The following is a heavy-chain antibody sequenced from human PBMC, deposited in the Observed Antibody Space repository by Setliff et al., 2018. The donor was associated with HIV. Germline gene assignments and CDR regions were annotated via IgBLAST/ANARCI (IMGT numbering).Heavy chain of an antibody. J-gene: IGHJ4*02. CDR3: ANSRVHSGDHSAVYYCARDPAITAKSFYFDC. Sequence: PGGSLRLSCVASGFRFSRYNMMWVRQAPGKGLEWVSSITSNLNSIYADSVKGRFTISRDHTKNSLYLQVNSLRAADTALYYCANSRVHSGDHSAVYYCARDPAITAKSFYFDCWGQGTLVTVSS. CDR1: GFRFSRYN. CDR2: ITSNLNSI. D-gene: IGHD2-8*02. V-gene: IGHV3-21*01.